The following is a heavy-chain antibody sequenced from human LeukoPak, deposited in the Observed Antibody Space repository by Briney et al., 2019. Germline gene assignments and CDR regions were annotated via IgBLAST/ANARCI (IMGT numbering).Heavy chain of an antibody. CDR1: GYTFTGYY. D-gene: IGHD3-22*01. CDR2: INPNSGGT. V-gene: IGHV1-2*02. CDR3: ARARYYYDSSGSPNDY. J-gene: IGHJ4*02. Sequence: ASVKVSCKASGYTFTGYYMHWVRQAPGQGLEWMGWINPNSGGTNYAQKFQGRVTMTRDTSISTAYMELSRLRSDDTAVYYCARARYYYDSSGSPNDYWGQGTLATVSS.